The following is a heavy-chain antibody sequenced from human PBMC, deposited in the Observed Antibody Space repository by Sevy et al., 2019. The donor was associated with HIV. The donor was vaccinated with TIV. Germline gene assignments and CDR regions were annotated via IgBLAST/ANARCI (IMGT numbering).Heavy chain of an antibody. J-gene: IGHJ4*02. Sequence: GGSLRLSCAATGFTFSNYAMHWVRQAPGKGMEWVAIIWSDGAYQYHGDSVKGRFTISRDNSKNTLYLQMNNVRVEDTAVYYCARRGYYYDNAAYYALDSWGQRTLVTVSS. CDR1: GFTFSNYA. CDR3: ARRGYYYDNAAYYALDS. V-gene: IGHV3-33*01. CDR2: IWSDGAYQ. D-gene: IGHD3-22*01.